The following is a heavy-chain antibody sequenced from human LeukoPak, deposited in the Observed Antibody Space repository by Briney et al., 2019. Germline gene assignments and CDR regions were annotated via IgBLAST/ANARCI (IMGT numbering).Heavy chain of an antibody. D-gene: IGHD5-18*01. Sequence: LGGSLRLSCAASGFTFSSYAMSWVRQAPGKGLEWVSAISGSGGSTFYTDSVKGRFTISRDNSKNTLDLQMSSLRAEDTAVYYCARRGHGYGSPFDYWGQGTLVTVSS. CDR1: GFTFSSYA. CDR3: ARRGHGYGSPFDY. V-gene: IGHV3-23*01. CDR2: ISGSGGST. J-gene: IGHJ4*02.